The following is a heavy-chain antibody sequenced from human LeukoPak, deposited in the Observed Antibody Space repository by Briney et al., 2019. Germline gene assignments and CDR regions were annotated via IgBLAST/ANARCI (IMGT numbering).Heavy chain of an antibody. CDR3: AREGSVSGDASDI. D-gene: IGHD3-10*01. CDR2: VFHSGPT. Sequence: PSETLSLTCDVSGASISNGNWWSWVRQPPGKGLEWIGEVFHSGPTNYNPSLKNRVTMSVDKSKNHFSLKMTSMTAADTAVYYCAREGSVSGDASDIWGQGTLVTVSS. J-gene: IGHJ3*02. CDR1: GASISNGNW. V-gene: IGHV4-4*02.